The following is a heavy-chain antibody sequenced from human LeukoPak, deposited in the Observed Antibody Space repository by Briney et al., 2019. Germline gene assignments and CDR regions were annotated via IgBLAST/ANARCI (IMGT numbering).Heavy chain of an antibody. J-gene: IGHJ4*02. D-gene: IGHD2-2*01. Sequence: GGSLRLSCTASGFTFWMTWVRQAPGKGLEWVANMKQDGSEKYYVDSVKGRFTISRDNAKNSLYLQMNSLRAEDTAVYYCARIYCSSTNCYRHFHYWGQGTLVTVSS. CDR2: MKQDGSEK. CDR1: GFTFW. CDR3: ARIYCSSTNCYRHFHY. V-gene: IGHV3-7*01.